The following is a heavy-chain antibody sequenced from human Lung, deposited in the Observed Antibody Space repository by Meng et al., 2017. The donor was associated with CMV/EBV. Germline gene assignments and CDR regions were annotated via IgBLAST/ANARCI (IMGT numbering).Heavy chain of an antibody. Sequence: GGSXRLSCVASGFTFSNYGINWVRQAPGKGLEWVSSISSSGSVIYYADSVKGRFNVSRDNAKNSVHLQMSSLRAEDTAVYYCARAVYCIGTTCFFYPMDVGXQGTXVTVSS. CDR2: ISSSGSVI. J-gene: IGHJ6*02. CDR3: ARAVYCIGTTCFFYPMDV. D-gene: IGHD2-2*01. CDR1: GFTFSNYG. V-gene: IGHV3-21*04.